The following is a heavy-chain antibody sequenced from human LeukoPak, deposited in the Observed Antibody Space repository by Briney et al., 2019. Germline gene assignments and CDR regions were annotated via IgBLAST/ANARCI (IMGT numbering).Heavy chain of an antibody. V-gene: IGHV4-59*08. J-gene: IGHJ4*02. CDR1: GGSINNYY. CDR3: ARQDSGSHSPFDY. Sequence: SETLSLTCSVSGGSINNYYWSWIRQPPGKGLEWIGHIFYSGSTNYNPSLKSRVTISVDTSKNQFSLKLSSVTAADTAVYYCARQDSGSHSPFDYWGQGTLVTVSS. CDR2: IFYSGST. D-gene: IGHD1-26*01.